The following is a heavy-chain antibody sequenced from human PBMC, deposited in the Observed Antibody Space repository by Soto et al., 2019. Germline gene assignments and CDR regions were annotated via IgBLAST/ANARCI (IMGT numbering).Heavy chain of an antibody. CDR3: ASGASRWYPDFSDS. J-gene: IGHJ4*02. D-gene: IGHD6-13*01. V-gene: IGHV1-69*01. CDR1: EGTFKSYA. Sequence: QAQVVQSGAEVRKPGSSVKLSCKASEGTFKSYAIAWVRQAPGQGLEWMGGIIPYYNTLNYAQKFQDRVTITADDSTNTVYMELSSLRSDDTAVYFCASGASRWYPDFSDSWAQGTLVTVSS. CDR2: IIPYYNTL.